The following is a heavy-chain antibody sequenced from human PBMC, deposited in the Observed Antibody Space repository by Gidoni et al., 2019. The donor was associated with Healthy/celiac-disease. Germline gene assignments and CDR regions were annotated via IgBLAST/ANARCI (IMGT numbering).Heavy chain of an antibody. J-gene: IGHJ4*02. CDR2: INHSGST. D-gene: IGHD3-10*01. V-gene: IGHV4-34*01. CDR3: ARGRGGSGSYYAY. Sequence: QVQLQQWGAGMLKPSETLSLTCAVYGGSFSGYYWSWIRQPPGKGLEWIGEINHSGSTNYNPSLKSRVTISVDTSKNQFSLKLSSVTAADTAVYYCARGRGGSGSYYAYWGQGTLVTVSS. CDR1: GGSFSGYY.